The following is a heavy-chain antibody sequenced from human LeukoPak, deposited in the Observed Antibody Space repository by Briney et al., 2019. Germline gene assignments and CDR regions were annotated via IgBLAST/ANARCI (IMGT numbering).Heavy chain of an antibody. CDR2: IYSGGST. CDR1: GFTVSSNY. Sequence: RGSLRLSCAASGFTVSSNYMSWVRQAPGKGLEWVSVIYSGGSTYYADSVKGRFTISRDNSKNTLYLQMNSLRAEDTAVYYCARAKYSGTRYNWFDPWGQGTLVTVSS. CDR3: ARAKYSGTRYNWFDP. D-gene: IGHD1-7*01. V-gene: IGHV3-53*01. J-gene: IGHJ5*02.